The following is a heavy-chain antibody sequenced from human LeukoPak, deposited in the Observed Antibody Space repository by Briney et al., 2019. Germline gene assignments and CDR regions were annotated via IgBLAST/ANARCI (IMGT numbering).Heavy chain of an antibody. Sequence: PSETLSLTCTVSGGSISSSNYYWGWIRQPPGKGLEWIGSIYYSGSTYYNPSLKSRVTISVDTSKNQFSLKLSSVTAADTAVYYCARDSGSYLSPFDYWGQGTLVTVSS. CDR1: GGSISSSNYY. V-gene: IGHV4-39*07. J-gene: IGHJ4*02. CDR3: ARDSGSYLSPFDY. D-gene: IGHD1-26*01. CDR2: IYYSGST.